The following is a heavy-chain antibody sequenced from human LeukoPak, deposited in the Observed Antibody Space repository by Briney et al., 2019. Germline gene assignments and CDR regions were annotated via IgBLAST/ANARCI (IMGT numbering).Heavy chain of an antibody. V-gene: IGHV4-38-2*02. D-gene: IGHD3-22*01. J-gene: IGHJ4*02. Sequence: SETLSLTCTVSGYSISSGYYWGWIRQPPGKGLEWIGSIYHSGSTYYNPSLKSRVTISVDTSKNQFSLKLSSVTAADTAVYYCARDLAYDSSGYYFYWGQGTLVTVSS. CDR2: IYHSGST. CDR3: ARDLAYDSSGYYFY. CDR1: GYSISSGYY.